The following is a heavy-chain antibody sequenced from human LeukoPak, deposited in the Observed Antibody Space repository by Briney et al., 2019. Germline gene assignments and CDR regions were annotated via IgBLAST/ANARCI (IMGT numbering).Heavy chain of an antibody. Sequence: SGGSLRLSCAASGFTFSSYAMSWVRQAPGKGLEWVSSISSSGGSTYYADPVKGRFTISRDNSKNTLYLQMNSLRAEDTAIYYCAKGSDSSGYYYATDYWGQGTLVTASS. V-gene: IGHV3-23*01. J-gene: IGHJ4*02. CDR2: ISSSGGST. D-gene: IGHD3-22*01. CDR3: AKGSDSSGYYYATDY. CDR1: GFTFSSYA.